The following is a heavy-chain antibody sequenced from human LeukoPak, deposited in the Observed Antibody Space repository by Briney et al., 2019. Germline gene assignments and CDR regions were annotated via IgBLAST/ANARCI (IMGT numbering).Heavy chain of an antibody. D-gene: IGHD5-24*01. J-gene: IGHJ4*02. V-gene: IGHV3-23*01. CDR3: ANLKSGRWPQSVDFDY. Sequence: GGSLRLSCAASGFTFSSYAMSWVRQAPGKGLEWVSAISGSGGSTYYADSVKGRFTISRDNSKNTLYLQMNSLRAEDTAVYYCANLKSGRWPQSVDFDYWGQGTLVTVSS. CDR2: ISGSGGST. CDR1: GFTFSSYA.